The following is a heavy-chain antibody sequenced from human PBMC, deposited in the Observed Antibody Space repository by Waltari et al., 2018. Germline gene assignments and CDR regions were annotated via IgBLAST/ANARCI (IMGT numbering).Heavy chain of an antibody. CDR2: IIPMLTVA. CDR3: ARGGGYSVSDSPFDS. D-gene: IGHD5-12*01. Sequence: QVQLVQSGAEVMTPGSSVKVSCKTSRGTFNNYPITWVRQAPGRCLEWMARIIPMLTVATYAPPFQGRVTLTADKVTNTADMELSNLRSEDTAIYFCARGGGYSVSDSPFDSWAQGTLVTVS. J-gene: IGHJ4*02. CDR1: RGTFNNYP. V-gene: IGHV1-69*04.